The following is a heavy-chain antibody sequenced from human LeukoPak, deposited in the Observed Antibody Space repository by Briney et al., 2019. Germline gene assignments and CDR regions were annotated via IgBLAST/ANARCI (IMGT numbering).Heavy chain of an antibody. CDR3: ARGQSLGAEGQIFDY. D-gene: IGHD1-26*01. CDR1: GGSISSYY. CDR2: IYYSGST. V-gene: IGHV4-59*08. J-gene: IGHJ4*02. Sequence: PSETLSLTCTVSGGSISSYYWSWIRQPPGKGLEWIGYIYYSGSTNYNPSLKSRVTISVDTSKNQFSLKLSSVTAADTAVYYCARGQSLGAEGQIFDYWGQGTLVTVSS.